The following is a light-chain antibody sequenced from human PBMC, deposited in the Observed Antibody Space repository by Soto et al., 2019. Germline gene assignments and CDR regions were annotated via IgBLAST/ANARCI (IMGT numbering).Light chain of an antibody. CDR2: DVS. J-gene: IGKJ1*01. V-gene: IGKV3-20*01. CDR1: QSVSSSY. Sequence: EIVLTQSPGTLSLSPGERATLSCRSSQSVSSSYLAWYQQKPGQAHRLLIYDVSSRATGIPDRFSGSGTGKDFTLTISRLEPEDFAVYYCQQYGSSPTFGQGTKVEIK. CDR3: QQYGSSPT.